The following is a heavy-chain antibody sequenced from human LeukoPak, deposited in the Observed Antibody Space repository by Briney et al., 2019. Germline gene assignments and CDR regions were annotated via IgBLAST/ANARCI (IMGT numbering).Heavy chain of an antibody. CDR1: GGSISSYY. Sequence: SETLSLTCTVSGGSISSYYWSWIRQPAGKGLEWIGRIYTSGSTNYNPSLKSRVTMSVDTSKNHFSLKLSSVTAADTAVYYCASTGDCGGDCSPESPPDYWGQGTLVTVSS. D-gene: IGHD2-21*02. CDR2: IYTSGST. V-gene: IGHV4-4*07. CDR3: ASTGDCGGDCSPESPPDY. J-gene: IGHJ4*02.